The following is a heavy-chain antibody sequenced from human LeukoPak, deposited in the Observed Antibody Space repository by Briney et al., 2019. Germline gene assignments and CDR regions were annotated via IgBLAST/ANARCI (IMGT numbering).Heavy chain of an antibody. Sequence: GGSLRLSCAASGFIFENYAMHWVRQAPGKGLEWVSGINWNSGTIAYGDSMRGRFIISRDNSKNTLYLQMNSLRAEDTAVYYCAKVVVAGFRRYSYGYFDYWGQGTLVTVSS. J-gene: IGHJ4*02. CDR3: AKVVVAGFRRYSYGYFDY. D-gene: IGHD5-18*01. CDR2: INWNSGTI. CDR1: GFIFENYA. V-gene: IGHV3-9*01.